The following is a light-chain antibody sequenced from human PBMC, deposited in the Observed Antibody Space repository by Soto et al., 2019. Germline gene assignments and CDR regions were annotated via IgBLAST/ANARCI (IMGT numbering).Light chain of an antibody. CDR2: EVS. CDR1: SNDVGAFDY. CDR3: SSYKRSSTIV. V-gene: IGLV2-14*01. J-gene: IGLJ2*01. Sequence: QSVLTQPASISASPGQSISISCTGTSNDVGAFDYVSWYQQHPGKAPKLIIYEVSNRPSGISNRFSGSKSGNTASLTVSGLQAEDEADYYCSSYKRSSTIVFGGGTKLTVL.